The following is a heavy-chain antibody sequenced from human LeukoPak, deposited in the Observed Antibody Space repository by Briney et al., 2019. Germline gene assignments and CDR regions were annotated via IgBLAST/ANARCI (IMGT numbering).Heavy chain of an antibody. V-gene: IGHV1-3*01. Sequence: GASVKVSCKASGYTFTSYAMHWVRQAPGQRLEWMGWVNAGNGNTKYSQKFQGRVTITRDTSASTAYMELSSLRSEDTAVYYCARPAKVGATTRIGYWGQGTLVTVSP. CDR1: GYTFTSYA. J-gene: IGHJ4*02. CDR2: VNAGNGNT. CDR3: ARPAKVGATTRIGY. D-gene: IGHD1-26*01.